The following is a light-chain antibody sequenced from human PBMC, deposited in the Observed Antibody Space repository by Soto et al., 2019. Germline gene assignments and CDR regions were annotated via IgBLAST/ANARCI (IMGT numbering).Light chain of an antibody. J-gene: IGLJ3*02. CDR3: TSYTTSSTHWV. V-gene: IGLV2-14*01. CDR1: SSDVGGYNY. Sequence: QSALTQPASVSGSPGQSITISCTGTSSDVGGYNYVSWYQQHPGKAPKLMICGVSNRPSGVSNRFSGSKSGNTASLTISGLQAEDEADYYCTSYTTSSTHWVFGGGTKLTVL. CDR2: GVS.